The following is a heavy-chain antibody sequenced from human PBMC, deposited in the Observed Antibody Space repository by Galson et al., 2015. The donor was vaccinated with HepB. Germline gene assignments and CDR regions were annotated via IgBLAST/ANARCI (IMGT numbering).Heavy chain of an antibody. CDR2: ISINSGNT. V-gene: IGHV1-18*04. J-gene: IGHJ4*02. CDR3: VRDRLHSFDY. CDR1: GYSFTSNG. Sequence: SVKVSCKASGYSFTSNGISWVRQAPGQGLEWLGWISINSGNTNYALRLQGRVTLTTDTSTSTAYMELRRLRSDDTAIYYCVRDRLHSFDYWGQGTLVTVSS.